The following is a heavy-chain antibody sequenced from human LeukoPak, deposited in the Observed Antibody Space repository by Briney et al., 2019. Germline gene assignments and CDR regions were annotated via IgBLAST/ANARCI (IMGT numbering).Heavy chain of an antibody. D-gene: IGHD3-10*01. Sequence: GGSLRLSCTASAFTFSNHWMSWVRQAPGKGLEWVASINQDGSAKDSVHSVEGRFIISRDNAENSLYLQMNSLRVEDTAVYYCARTPDGADYWGQGTLVTVSS. CDR2: INQDGSAK. CDR3: ARTPDGADY. CDR1: AFTFSNHW. J-gene: IGHJ4*02. V-gene: IGHV3-7*01.